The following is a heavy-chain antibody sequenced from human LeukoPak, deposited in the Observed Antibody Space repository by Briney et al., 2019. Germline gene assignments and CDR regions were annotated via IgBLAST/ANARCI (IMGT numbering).Heavy chain of an antibody. J-gene: IGHJ4*02. V-gene: IGHV3-7*03. Sequence: GGSLRLSCAASGFTFSNYWMHWVRQAPGEGVEWVANIKQDGSEKQYVDSVRVLYTISRDNAKNSLYLQMNSLRVEDTAVYYCARALDSWGQGTLVTVSS. CDR3: ARALDS. CDR1: GFTFSNYW. CDR2: IKQDGSEK.